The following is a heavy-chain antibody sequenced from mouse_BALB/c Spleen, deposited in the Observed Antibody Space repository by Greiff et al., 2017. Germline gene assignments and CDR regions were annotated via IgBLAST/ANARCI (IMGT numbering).Heavy chain of an antibody. CDR3: ARDTGIYYAMDY. Sequence: EVHLVESGGGLVQPGGSLRLSCATSGFTFTDYYMSWVRQPPGKALEWLGFIRNKANGYTTEYSASVKGRFTISRDNSQSILYLQMNTLRAEDSATYYCARDTGIYYAMDYWGQGTSVTVSS. CDR2: IRNKANGYTT. V-gene: IGHV7-3*02. J-gene: IGHJ4*01. CDR1: GFTFTDYY.